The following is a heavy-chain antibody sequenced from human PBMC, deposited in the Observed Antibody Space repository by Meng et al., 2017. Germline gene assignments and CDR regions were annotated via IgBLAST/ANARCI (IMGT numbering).Heavy chain of an antibody. J-gene: IGHJ4*02. CDR2: IYHSGST. Sequence: QGQRQESGPGLVNPSGTLSLTCAVSGGSISSSNWWSWVRQPPGKGLEWIGEIYHSGSTNYNPSLKSRVTISVDKSKNQFSLKLSSVTAADTAVYYCARDVVGAIIIARGDYWGQGTLVTVSS. V-gene: IGHV4-4*02. D-gene: IGHD1-26*01. CDR1: GGSISSSNW. CDR3: ARDVVGAIIIARGDY.